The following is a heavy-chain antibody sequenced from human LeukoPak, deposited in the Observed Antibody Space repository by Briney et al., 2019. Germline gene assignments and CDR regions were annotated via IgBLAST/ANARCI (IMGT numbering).Heavy chain of an antibody. D-gene: IGHD3-22*01. V-gene: IGHV3-23*01. J-gene: IGHJ1*01. CDR2: ISGSGGNT. CDR1: GFTFSSYA. CDR3: AKCDTSGYYYASWEH. Sequence: GGSLRLSCGASGFTFSSYAMSWVRQAPGKGLEWVSVISGSGGNTYYADSVKGRFTISRDNSKNTLYLQMNSLRAEDTAVYYCAKCDTSGYYYASWEHWGQGTLITVSS.